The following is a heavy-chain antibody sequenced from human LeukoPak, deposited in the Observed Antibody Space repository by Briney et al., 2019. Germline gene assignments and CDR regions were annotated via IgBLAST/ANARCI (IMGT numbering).Heavy chain of an antibody. CDR2: INPSDYST. Sequence: ASVKVSCRASASNFTSYYMHWVRQAPGQGLEWMGIINPSDYSTIYAQKFQDRVSMTRDASTSTVYMELSSLRCEDTAVYYCARGGPRGDTAMILTYWGQGALVTVSS. CDR3: ARGGPRGDTAMILTY. CDR1: ASNFTSYY. D-gene: IGHD5-18*01. J-gene: IGHJ4*02. V-gene: IGHV1-46*01.